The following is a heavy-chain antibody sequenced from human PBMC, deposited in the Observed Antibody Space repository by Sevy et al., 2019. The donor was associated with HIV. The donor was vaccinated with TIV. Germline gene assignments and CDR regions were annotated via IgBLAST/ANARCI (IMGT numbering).Heavy chain of an antibody. CDR3: VRAGAFGTHDS. J-gene: IGHJ4*02. CDR2: IKVDGSEK. Sequence: GGSLRLSCAASGFNFNKYGMRWVRQAPGKGLEYVASIKVDGSEKYYLDSVKGRFTISRDDAENSVYLHMNSLRAEDTAVYHCVRAGAFGTHDSWGQGTLVTVSS. D-gene: IGHD3-10*01. CDR1: GFNFNKYG. V-gene: IGHV3-7*01.